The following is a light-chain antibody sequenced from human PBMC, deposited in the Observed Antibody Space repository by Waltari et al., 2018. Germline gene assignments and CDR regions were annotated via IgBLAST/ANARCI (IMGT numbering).Light chain of an antibody. Sequence: QSALTQPASVSGSPGQSVSISCSGTTRDIGRSEYVSWYFQHPGEAPKLLIYDVTKRPSRISSRFSGARSGNTASLTISGLQAEDEGDDFCSSYRSSSTLVVFGGGTKLTVL. J-gene: IGLJ2*01. CDR3: SSYRSSSTLVV. CDR1: TRDIGRSEY. CDR2: DVT. V-gene: IGLV2-14*03.